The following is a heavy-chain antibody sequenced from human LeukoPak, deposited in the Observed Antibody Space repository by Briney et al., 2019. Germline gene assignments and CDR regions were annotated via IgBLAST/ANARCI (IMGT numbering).Heavy chain of an antibody. CDR3: AKGSGYYGSDAEYYFDY. Sequence: GGSLRLSCAASGFTFASYVITWVRQAPGKGLEWVSDIVGSGANTFYADSVKGRFTISRDNSKNTLYLQTNSLRAEDSALYYCAKGSGYYGSDAEYYFDYWGQGTLVTVSS. CDR1: GFTFASYV. CDR2: IVGSGANT. D-gene: IGHD2-21*02. V-gene: IGHV3-23*01. J-gene: IGHJ4*02.